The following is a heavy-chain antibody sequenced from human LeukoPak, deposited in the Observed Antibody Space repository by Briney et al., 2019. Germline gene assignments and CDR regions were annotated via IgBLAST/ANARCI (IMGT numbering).Heavy chain of an antibody. CDR2: IYYSGST. CDR3: ARGGYMDV. V-gene: IGHV4-59*11. Sequence: PSETLSLTCTVSGGSISSHYWSWIRQPPGKGLEWIGYIYYSGSTNYNPSLKSRVTISVDTSKNQFSLKLSSVTAADTAVYYCARGGYMDVWGKGTTVTVSS. CDR1: GGSISSHY. J-gene: IGHJ6*03.